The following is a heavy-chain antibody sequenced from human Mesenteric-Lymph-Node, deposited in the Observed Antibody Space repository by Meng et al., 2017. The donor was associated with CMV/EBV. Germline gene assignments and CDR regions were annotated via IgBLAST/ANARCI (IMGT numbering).Heavy chain of an antibody. V-gene: IGHV1-46*01. CDR3: ASSRGYSYDY. D-gene: IGHD5-18*01. J-gene: IGHJ4*02. Sequence: ASVKVSCKASGFTFISYYMHWVRQAPGQGLEWMGIINPTGSYTSYAQKFQGRVTMTRDTSTSTAYMELSSLRSEDTAVYYCASSRGYSYDYWGQGTLVTVSS. CDR2: INPTGSYT. CDR1: GFTFISYY.